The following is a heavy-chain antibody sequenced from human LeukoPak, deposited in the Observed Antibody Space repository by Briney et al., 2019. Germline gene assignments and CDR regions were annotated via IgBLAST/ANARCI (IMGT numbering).Heavy chain of an antibody. CDR3: ARRTIAAEGFDY. CDR2: IYYSGST. V-gene: IGHV4-59*01. D-gene: IGHD6-13*01. Sequence: SETLSLTCTVSGGSISSYSWTWIRQPPGKGLEWIGYIYYSGSTNYNPSLKSRVTISVDTSKNQFSLKLSSVAAADTAVYYCARRTIAAEGFDYWGQGTLVTVSS. CDR1: GGSISSYS. J-gene: IGHJ4*02.